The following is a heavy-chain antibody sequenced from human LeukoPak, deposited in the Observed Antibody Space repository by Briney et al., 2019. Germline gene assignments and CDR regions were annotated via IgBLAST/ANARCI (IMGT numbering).Heavy chain of an antibody. D-gene: IGHD3-10*01. CDR1: GFTFNRAW. J-gene: IGHJ4*02. Sequence: RGSLRLSCAASGFTFNRAWTSWVRQTHKKRLEFVANIKKDGREKNYMDSVKGRSTISRHNTKNSLYLQMDSRRVDDTAIYYCAKAGEGYSWGQGNVVIVTA. CDR3: AKAGEGYS. CDR2: IKKDGREK. V-gene: IGHV3-7*01.